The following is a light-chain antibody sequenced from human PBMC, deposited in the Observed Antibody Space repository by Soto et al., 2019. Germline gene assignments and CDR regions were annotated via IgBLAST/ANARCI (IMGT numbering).Light chain of an antibody. Sequence: QSALTQPASVSGSPGQSITISCTGTSSDVGGYNYLSWYLQHPGKAPKLIISKVSNRPSGVSNRLSGSKSGNTASLTISGLQAEDEADYYCMSYTSSSTLVFGGGTKLTVL. V-gene: IGLV2-14*01. CDR2: KVS. CDR3: MSYTSSSTLV. J-gene: IGLJ2*01. CDR1: SSDVGGYNY.